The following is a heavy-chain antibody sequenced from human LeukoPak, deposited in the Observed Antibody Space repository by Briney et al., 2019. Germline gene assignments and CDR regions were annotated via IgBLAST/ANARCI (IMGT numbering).Heavy chain of an antibody. Sequence: GASVKVSCKASGYTFTRNFMHWVRQAPGHGLEWMGVFNPSGGSATYSQNLQGRVTMTRDTSTSTVYMELSSLRSEDTAVYYCARRGDYGDSLSYYTMDVWGQGTTVTVSS. CDR1: GYTFTRNF. V-gene: IGHV1-46*01. CDR3: ARRGDYGDSLSYYTMDV. CDR2: FNPSGGSA. J-gene: IGHJ6*02. D-gene: IGHD4-17*01.